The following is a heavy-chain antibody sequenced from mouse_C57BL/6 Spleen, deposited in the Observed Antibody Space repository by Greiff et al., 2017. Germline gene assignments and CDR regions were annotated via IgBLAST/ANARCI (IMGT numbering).Heavy chain of an antibody. CDR1: GYTFTSYW. D-gene: IGHD1-1*01. CDR3: ANGSSYVYFDY. Sequence: QVQLQQPGAELVRPGSSVKLSCKASGYTFTSYWMHWVKQRPIQGLEWIGNIDPSDSETHYNQKFKDKATLTVDKSSSTAYMQLSSLTSEDSAVYYWANGSSYVYFDYWGQGTTLTVSS. V-gene: IGHV1-52*01. CDR2: IDPSDSET. J-gene: IGHJ2*01.